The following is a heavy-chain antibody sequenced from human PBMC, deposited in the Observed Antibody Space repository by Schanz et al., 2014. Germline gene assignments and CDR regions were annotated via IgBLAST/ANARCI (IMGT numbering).Heavy chain of an antibody. D-gene: IGHD3-22*01. CDR1: GFTFSSYA. J-gene: IGHJ4*02. CDR3: AKDISDTSDKDDY. CDR2: ISGSGGST. V-gene: IGHV3-23*01. Sequence: EVQLLESGGGLVQPGGSLRLSCAASGFTFSSYAMSWVRQAPGKGLEWVSAISGSGGSTYYADSVKGRFTISRDNSKNTLFLQMNSLRVEDSAIYYCAKDISDTSDKDDYWGQGTLVTVSS.